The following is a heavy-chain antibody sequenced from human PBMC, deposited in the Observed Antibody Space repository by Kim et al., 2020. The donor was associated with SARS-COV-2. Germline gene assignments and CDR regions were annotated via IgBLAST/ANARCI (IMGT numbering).Heavy chain of an antibody. V-gene: IGHV4-31*02. Sequence: PSRKRRVTISVDTSKNQFSLKLSSVTAADTAVYYCARLTYDYGDSNWFDPWGQGTLVTVSS. D-gene: IGHD4-17*01. J-gene: IGHJ5*02. CDR3: ARLTYDYGDSNWFDP.